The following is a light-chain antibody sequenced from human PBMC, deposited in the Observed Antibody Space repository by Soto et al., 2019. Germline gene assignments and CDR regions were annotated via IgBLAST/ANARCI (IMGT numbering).Light chain of an antibody. CDR1: ETIRMY. Sequence: IQVTQSPSSLSASVGDRVTITCRASETIRMYLNWYQQRPGKAPNLLIYGASRLHSGVPSRFTGSGSGTDFTLTISSLQPEDFATYFCQQSYTSPPTFGQGTKVDIK. J-gene: IGKJ1*01. CDR2: GAS. V-gene: IGKV1-39*01. CDR3: QQSYTSPPT.